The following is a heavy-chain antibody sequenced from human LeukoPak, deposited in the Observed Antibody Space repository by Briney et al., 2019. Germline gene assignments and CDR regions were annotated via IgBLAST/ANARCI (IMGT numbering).Heavy chain of an antibody. Sequence: GGSLRLSCAASGFTFSSYGMHWVRQAPGKGLEWVAFIRYDGSNKYYADSVKGRFTISRDNSKNTLYLQMNSLRAEDTVVYYCAKDSAYQLLLYNWFDPWGQGTLVTVSS. CDR1: GFTFSSYG. V-gene: IGHV3-30*02. CDR3: AKDSAYQLLLYNWFDP. J-gene: IGHJ5*02. D-gene: IGHD2-2*01. CDR2: IRYDGSNK.